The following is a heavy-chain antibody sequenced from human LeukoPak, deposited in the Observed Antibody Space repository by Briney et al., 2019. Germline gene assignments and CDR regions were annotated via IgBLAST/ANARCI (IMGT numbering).Heavy chain of an antibody. CDR3: ARGPQYCSSVSCYSRKFDP. J-gene: IGHJ5*02. CDR1: GFPFSSYG. CDR2: IWYDGSDK. Sequence: GGSLRLSCAASGFPFSSYGMHWVRQAPGKGLEWVAVIWYDGSDKYYADSVKGRFTISRDNSKNMLYLQMNSLRAEDTAVYSRARGPQYCSSVSCYSRKFDPWGQGTLVTVSS. D-gene: IGHD2-2*01. V-gene: IGHV3-33*01.